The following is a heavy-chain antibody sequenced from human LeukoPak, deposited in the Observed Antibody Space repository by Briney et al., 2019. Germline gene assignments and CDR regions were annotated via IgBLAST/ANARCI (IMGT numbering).Heavy chain of an antibody. CDR2: IKSDGSST. CDR1: GFTFSGYW. J-gene: IGHJ4*02. Sequence: GGSLRLSCAASGFTFSGYWMHWVRQAPGQGLVWVSRIKSDGSSTTYADSVKGRFTISRDNAKNTLYLEMNSLRAEDTAVYYCARTFAAAHLDYWGQGTQVTVSS. D-gene: IGHD2-15*01. V-gene: IGHV3-74*01. CDR3: ARTFAAAHLDY.